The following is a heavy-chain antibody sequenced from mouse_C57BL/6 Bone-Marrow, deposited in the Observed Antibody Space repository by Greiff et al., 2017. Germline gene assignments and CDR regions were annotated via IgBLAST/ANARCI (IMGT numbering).Heavy chain of an antibody. J-gene: IGHJ2*01. CDR3: ARGDYSNPDY. Sequence: VQLKQSGPGLVKPSQSLSLTCSVTGYSITSGYYWNWIRQFPGNKLEWMGYISYDGSNNYNPSLKNRISITRDTSKNQFFLKLNSVTTEDTATYYCARGDYSNPDYWGQGTTLTVSS. CDR1: GYSITSGYY. D-gene: IGHD2-5*01. CDR2: ISYDGSN. V-gene: IGHV3-6*01.